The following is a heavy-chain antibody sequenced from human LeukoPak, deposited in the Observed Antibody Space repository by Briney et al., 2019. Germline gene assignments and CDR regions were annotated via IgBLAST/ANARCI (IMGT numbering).Heavy chain of an antibody. Sequence: SVKVSCTASGVTFSSYAISWVRQAPGQGLEWMGGIIPIFGTANYAQKFRGRVTITADKSTSTAYMELSSLRAGDTAVYYCARVPLSYYYDSSGYYHGAFDIWGQGTMVTVSS. V-gene: IGHV1-69*06. CDR2: IIPIFGTA. CDR1: GVTFSSYA. CDR3: ARVPLSYYYDSSGYYHGAFDI. D-gene: IGHD3-22*01. J-gene: IGHJ3*02.